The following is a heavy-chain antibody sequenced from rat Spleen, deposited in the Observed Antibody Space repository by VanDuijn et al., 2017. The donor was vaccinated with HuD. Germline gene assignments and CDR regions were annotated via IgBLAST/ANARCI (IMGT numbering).Heavy chain of an antibody. J-gene: IGHJ2*01. Sequence: EVQLQESGPGLVKPSQSLSLTCSVTGYSITSSYRWNWIRKFPGNKLEWMGYINSAGSTNYNPSLKSRISITRDTSKNQFFLQVNSVTTEDTATYFCARWTTYFDCWGQGVMVTVSS. V-gene: IGHV3-3*01. CDR2: INSAGST. D-gene: IGHD1-7*01. CDR1: GYSITSSYR. CDR3: ARWTTYFDC.